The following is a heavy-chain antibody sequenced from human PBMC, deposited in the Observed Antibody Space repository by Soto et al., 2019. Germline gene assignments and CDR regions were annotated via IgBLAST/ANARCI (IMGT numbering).Heavy chain of an antibody. CDR2: INSDGSST. D-gene: IGHD3-10*01. J-gene: IGHJ6*03. Sequence: GGSLRLSCAASGFTFSSYWMHWVRQAPGKGLVWVSRINSDGSSTSYADSVEGRFTISRDNAKNTLYLQMNSLRAEDTAVYYCARDPPPTGDYYYMDVWGKGTTVTVSS. CDR1: GFTFSSYW. CDR3: ARDPPPTGDYYYMDV. V-gene: IGHV3-74*01.